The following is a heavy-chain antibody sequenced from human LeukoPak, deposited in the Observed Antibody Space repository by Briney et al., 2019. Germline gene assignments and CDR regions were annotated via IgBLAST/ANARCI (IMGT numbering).Heavy chain of an antibody. CDR1: GFTFSSYA. J-gene: IGHJ4*02. CDR3: AKEAAEAIFGVVHSYYFDY. CDR2: ISGSGGST. D-gene: IGHD3-3*01. Sequence: HPGGSLRLSCAASGFTFSSYAMSWVRQAPGKGLEWVSAISGSGGSTYYADSVKGRFTISRDNSKNTLYLQMNSLRAEDTAVYYCAKEAAEAIFGVVHSYYFDYWGQGTLVTVSS. V-gene: IGHV3-23*01.